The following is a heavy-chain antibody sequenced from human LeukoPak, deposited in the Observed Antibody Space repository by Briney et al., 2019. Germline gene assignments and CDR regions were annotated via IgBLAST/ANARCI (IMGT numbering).Heavy chain of an antibody. D-gene: IGHD3-9*01. CDR1: GGSITTIPYN. Sequence: SETLSLTCTVSGGSITTIPYNWGWIRQPPGKGLEWIGTISYVGTTYYEPPLKSRVTMSIYTSKNQFSLNLNSATAADTAVYYCARHPTGYPNWFDSWGQGTLVIVSS. V-gene: IGHV4-39*01. CDR2: ISYVGTT. CDR3: ARHPTGYPNWFDS. J-gene: IGHJ5*01.